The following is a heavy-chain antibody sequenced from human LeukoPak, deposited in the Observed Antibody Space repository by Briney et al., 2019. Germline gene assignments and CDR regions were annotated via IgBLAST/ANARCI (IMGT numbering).Heavy chain of an antibody. D-gene: IGHD6-19*01. CDR2: ITGSGGST. V-gene: IGHV3-23*01. CDR1: GFSFSSCA. Sequence: PGGSLRLSCAASGFSFSSCAMSWVRQAPGKGLEWVSAITGSGGSTYYADSVKGRFTISKDNSKNTLYLQMNSLRAEDTAVYYCAKRVSGWYLVDYWGQGALVTVSS. J-gene: IGHJ4*02. CDR3: AKRVSGWYLVDY.